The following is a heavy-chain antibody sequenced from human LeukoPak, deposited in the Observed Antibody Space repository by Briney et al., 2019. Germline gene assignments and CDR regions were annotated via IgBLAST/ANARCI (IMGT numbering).Heavy chain of an antibody. D-gene: IGHD1-26*01. J-gene: IGHJ4*02. V-gene: IGHV4-30-2*01. CDR3: ARGGLLDPFDY. Sequence: PSETLSLTCTVSGGSISSGGYYWSWIRQPPGKGLEWIGYIYHSGSTYYNPSLKSRVTISVDRSKNQFSLKLSSVTAADTAVYYCARGGLLDPFDYWGRGTLVTVSS. CDR2: IYHSGST. CDR1: GGSISSGGYY.